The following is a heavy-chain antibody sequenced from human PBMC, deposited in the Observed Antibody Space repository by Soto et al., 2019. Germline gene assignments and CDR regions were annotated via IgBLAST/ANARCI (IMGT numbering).Heavy chain of an antibody. D-gene: IGHD6-19*01. CDR3: ARGIGGWYRLIVGQFDY. CDR2: IKQDGSEK. Sequence: GGSLRLSCAASGFTFSSYWMSWVRQAPGKGLEWVANIKQDGSEKYYVDSVKGRFTISRDNAKNSLYLQMNSLRAEDTAVYYCARGIGGWYRLIVGQFDYWGQGTLVTVSS. V-gene: IGHV3-7*01. CDR1: GFTFSSYW. J-gene: IGHJ4*02.